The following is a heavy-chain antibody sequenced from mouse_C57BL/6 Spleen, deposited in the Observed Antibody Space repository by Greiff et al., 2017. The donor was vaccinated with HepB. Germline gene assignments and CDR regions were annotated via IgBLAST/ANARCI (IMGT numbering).Heavy chain of an antibody. CDR1: GFNIKDYY. J-gene: IGHJ1*03. D-gene: IGHD1-1*01. CDR3: TAPFDYGSSYWYFDV. Sequence: EVQLQQSGAELVRPGASVKLSCTASGFNIKDYYMHWVKQRPEQGLEWIGRIDPEDGDTEYAPKFQGKATMTADTSSNTAYLQLSSLTSEDTAVYYCTAPFDYGSSYWYFDVWGTGTTVTVSS. CDR2: IDPEDGDT. V-gene: IGHV14-1*01.